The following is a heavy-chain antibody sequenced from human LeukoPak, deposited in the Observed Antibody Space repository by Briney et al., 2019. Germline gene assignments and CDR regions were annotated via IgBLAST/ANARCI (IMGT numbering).Heavy chain of an antibody. J-gene: IGHJ4*02. CDR1: GFTLNSYA. Sequence: GGSLRLSCAASGFTLNSYALSWVRRAPGKGLEWVSVISGSAGSTDYADSVKGRFTISRDNSKNTVYLQMNSLRAEDTAVYYCAKGEGITGYYYCIDHWGQGTLVTVSS. D-gene: IGHD3-22*01. V-gene: IGHV3-23*01. CDR3: AKGEGITGYYYCIDH. CDR2: ISGSAGST.